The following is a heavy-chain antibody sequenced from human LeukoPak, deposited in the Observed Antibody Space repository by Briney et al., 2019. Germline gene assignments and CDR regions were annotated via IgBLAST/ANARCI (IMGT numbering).Heavy chain of an antibody. CDR3: ASPTSVYYYGMDV. Sequence: PSETLSLTCAVCGGSFSGYYWSWIRQPPGKGLEWIGEINHSGSTNYNPSLKSRVTISVDTSKNQFSLKLSSVTAADTAVYYCASPTSVYYYGMDVWGQGTTVTVSS. V-gene: IGHV4-34*01. CDR2: INHSGST. CDR1: GGSFSGYY. J-gene: IGHJ6*02.